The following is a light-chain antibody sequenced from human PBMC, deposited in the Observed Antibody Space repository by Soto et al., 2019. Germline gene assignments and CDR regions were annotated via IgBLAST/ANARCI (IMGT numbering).Light chain of an antibody. CDR1: QRISSF. Sequence: DIQMTQSPSSLSASVGDSVTITCRASQRISSFLNWYQQKPGKAPNLLIHTASSLQSGVPSRFSGSGSGTDFTLTISSLQPDDFATYYCQQSYSTPHTFGQGTRLEIK. V-gene: IGKV1-39*01. CDR3: QQSYSTPHT. CDR2: TAS. J-gene: IGKJ5*01.